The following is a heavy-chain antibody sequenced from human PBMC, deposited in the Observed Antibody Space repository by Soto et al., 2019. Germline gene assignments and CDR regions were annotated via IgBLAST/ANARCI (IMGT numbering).Heavy chain of an antibody. V-gene: IGHV3-30*18. CDR3: AKEQGIAVAGTVYFQH. Sequence: QVQLVEAGGGVVQPGRSLRLSCAASGFTFSSYGMHWVRQAPGKGLEWVAVISYDGSNKYYADSVKGRFTISRDNSKKTLYLQMNSLRAEDTAVHYCAKEQGIAVAGTVYFQHWGQGTLVTVSS. D-gene: IGHD6-19*01. CDR2: ISYDGSNK. CDR1: GFTFSSYG. J-gene: IGHJ1*01.